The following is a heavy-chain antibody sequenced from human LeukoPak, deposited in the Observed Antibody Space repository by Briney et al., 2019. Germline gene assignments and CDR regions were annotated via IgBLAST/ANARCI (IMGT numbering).Heavy chain of an antibody. D-gene: IGHD5-12*01. Sequence: ASVTVSCKASGYTFCSYGIAWVRQVPGQGLEWMGWISGYNGNTNYAQKLQGRVSMTTDTSTTTAYMELRSLTSDDTALYYCARSSLSTITAGPFDYWGQGTLVTVSS. CDR2: ISGYNGNT. CDR3: ARSSLSTITAGPFDY. V-gene: IGHV1-18*01. CDR1: GYTFCSYG. J-gene: IGHJ4*02.